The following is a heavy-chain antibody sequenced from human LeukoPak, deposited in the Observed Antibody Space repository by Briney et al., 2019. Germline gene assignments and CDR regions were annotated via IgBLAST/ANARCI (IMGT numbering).Heavy chain of an antibody. D-gene: IGHD1-26*01. Sequence: SETLSLTCTVSGGSISGYYWNWIRQPAGRGLEWIGHLYNSGNTNYNPSLKSRVTMSLDTSKNQFSLTLTSVTGADTARYYCARIPYSGNFYGVFDMWGQGRLVIVSS. V-gene: IGHV4-4*07. CDR2: LYNSGNT. J-gene: IGHJ3*02. CDR1: GGSISGYY. CDR3: ARIPYSGNFYGVFDM.